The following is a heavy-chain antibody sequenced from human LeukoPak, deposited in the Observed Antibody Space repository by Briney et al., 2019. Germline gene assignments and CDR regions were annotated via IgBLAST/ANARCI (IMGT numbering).Heavy chain of an antibody. Sequence: GGSLRFSCAASGFTFSSYWMHRVRQAPGKGLVWVSRVNTDGSTTNYADSVKGRFTISRDNARNTLYLQMNSLRAEDTAVYYCARGGGSAWYDSWGQGTLVTVSS. CDR1: GFTFSSYW. D-gene: IGHD2-15*01. CDR2: VNTDGSTT. V-gene: IGHV3-74*01. CDR3: ARGGGSAWYDS. J-gene: IGHJ5*01.